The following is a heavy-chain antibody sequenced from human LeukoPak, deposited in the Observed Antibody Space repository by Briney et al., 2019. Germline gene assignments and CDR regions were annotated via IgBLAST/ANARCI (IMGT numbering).Heavy chain of an antibody. CDR3: AKCVWLRFRVFYGMDV. CDR1: GFTFRNHA. V-gene: IGHV3-23*01. CDR2: ISGRDHTT. D-gene: IGHD5-12*01. Sequence: GGSLRLSCAAFGFTFRNHAMNWVRQTPGKGLEWVSTISGRDHTTYYADSVKGRFTISRDNSKNTLYLQMNSLRAEDTAVYCCAKCVWLRFRVFYGMDVWGQGTTVTVSS. J-gene: IGHJ6*02.